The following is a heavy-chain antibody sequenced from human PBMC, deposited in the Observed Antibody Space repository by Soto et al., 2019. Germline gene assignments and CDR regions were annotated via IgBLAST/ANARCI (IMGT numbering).Heavy chain of an antibody. CDR3: ATLRLKKYYYDSVGYLDY. D-gene: IGHD3-22*01. J-gene: IGHJ4*02. V-gene: IGHV1-24*01. CDR1: GYTLTELS. CDR2: FDPEDGET. Sequence: GASVKVSCKVSGYTLTELSMHWVRQAPGKGLEWMGGFDPEDGETIYAQKFQGRVTMTEDTSTDTAYMELSSLRSEDTAVYYCATLRLKKYYYDSVGYLDYWGQGTLVTVSS.